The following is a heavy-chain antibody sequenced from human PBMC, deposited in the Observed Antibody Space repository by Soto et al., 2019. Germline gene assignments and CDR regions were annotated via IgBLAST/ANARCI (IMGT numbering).Heavy chain of an antibody. CDR2: MNPNSGNT. D-gene: IGHD2-15*01. Sequence: GASVKVSCKASGYTFTSYDINWVRQATGQGLEWMGWMNPNSGNTGYAQKFQGRVTMTRNTSISTAYMELSSLRSEDTAVYYCARGKGDYSHYSSCDMDIWGKGTTVTVSS. CDR3: ARGKGDYSHYSSCDMDI. J-gene: IGHJ6*03. CDR1: GYTFTSYD. V-gene: IGHV1-8*01.